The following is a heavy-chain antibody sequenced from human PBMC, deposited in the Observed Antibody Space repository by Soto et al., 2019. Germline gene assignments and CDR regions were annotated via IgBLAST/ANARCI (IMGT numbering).Heavy chain of an antibody. CDR1: GGSISSYY. CDR2: IYYSGST. D-gene: IGHD3-9*01. J-gene: IGHJ5*02. V-gene: IGHV4-59*01. CDR3: ARVGLRYFDWRSFGWFDP. Sequence: SETLSLTCTVSGGSISSYYWSWIRQPPGKGLEWIGYIYYSGSTNYNPSLKSRVTISVDTSKNQFSLKLSSVTAADTAVYYCARVGLRYFDWRSFGWFDPWGQGTLVTVSS.